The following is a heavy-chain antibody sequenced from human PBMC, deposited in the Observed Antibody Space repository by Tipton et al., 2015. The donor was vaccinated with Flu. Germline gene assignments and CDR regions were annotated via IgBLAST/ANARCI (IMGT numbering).Heavy chain of an antibody. CDR2: IDHSETA. Sequence: GLVKPSETLSLTCVVSGGSFSGYNGMWIRQRPGKGLEWIGEIDHSETASYTPSLRGRVSMSLDRSKNQLTLKVRSVSAADTVVYYCARSFRVAVIGGLDVWGQGTTVTVPS. V-gene: IGHV4-34*01. J-gene: IGHJ6*02. CDR3: ARSFRVAVIGGLDV. D-gene: IGHD2-21*01. CDR1: GGSFSGYN.